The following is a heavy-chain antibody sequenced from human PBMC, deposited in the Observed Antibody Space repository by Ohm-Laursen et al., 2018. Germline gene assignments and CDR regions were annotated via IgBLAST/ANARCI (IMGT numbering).Heavy chain of an antibody. CDR1: GGSISSGGYY. D-gene: IGHD2-8*02. V-gene: IGHV4-31*03. J-gene: IGHJ4*02. Sequence: SETLSLTCPVSGGSISSGGYYWSWIRQHPGKGLEWIGYIYYSGSTYYNPSLKSRVTISVDTSKNQFSLKLSSVTAADTAVYYCARTGGGGLHFDYWGQGTLVTVSS. CDR3: ARTGGGGLHFDY. CDR2: IYYSGST.